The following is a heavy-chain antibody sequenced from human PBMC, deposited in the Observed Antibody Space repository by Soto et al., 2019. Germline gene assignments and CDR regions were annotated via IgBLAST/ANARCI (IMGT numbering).Heavy chain of an antibody. CDR2: IWYDGSNK. D-gene: IGHD3-10*01. V-gene: IGHV3-33*01. CDR1: GFTFSSYG. CDR3: ARVGRSYYGSGSYY. J-gene: IGHJ4*02. Sequence: GGSLRLSCAASGFTFSSYGVHWVRQAPGKGLEWVAVIWYDGSNKYYADSVKGRFTISRDNSKNTLYLQMNSLGAEDTAVYYCARVGRSYYGSGSYYWGQGTLVTVSS.